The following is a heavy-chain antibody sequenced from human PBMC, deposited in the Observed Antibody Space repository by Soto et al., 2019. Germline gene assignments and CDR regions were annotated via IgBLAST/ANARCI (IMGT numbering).Heavy chain of an antibody. V-gene: IGHV1-18*04. CDR1: GYTFTSYG. Sequence: GASVKVSCKASGYTFTSYGISWVRQAPGQGLEWMGWISAYNGNTNYAQKLQGRVTMTTDTSTSTAYMELRSLRSDDAAVYYCARSGGYSRYGDYYYGMEVWGQGTTVSVSS. CDR2: ISAYNGNT. J-gene: IGHJ6*01. CDR3: ARSGGYSRYGDYYYGMEV. D-gene: IGHD5-12*01.